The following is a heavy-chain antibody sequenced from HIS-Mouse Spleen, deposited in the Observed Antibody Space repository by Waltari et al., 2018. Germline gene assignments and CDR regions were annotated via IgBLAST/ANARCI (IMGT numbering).Heavy chain of an antibody. Sequence: QLQLQESGPGLVKPSATLSPTCTVSGGAISSSSYYWGWIRQPPGKGLGWIGSIYYSGITYYNPSLKSRVTISVDTSKNQFSLKLSSVTAADTAVYYCAYGDYFDYWGQGTLVTVSS. V-gene: IGHV4-39*01. J-gene: IGHJ4*02. CDR2: IYYSGIT. D-gene: IGHD4-17*01. CDR1: GGAISSSSYY. CDR3: AYGDYFDY.